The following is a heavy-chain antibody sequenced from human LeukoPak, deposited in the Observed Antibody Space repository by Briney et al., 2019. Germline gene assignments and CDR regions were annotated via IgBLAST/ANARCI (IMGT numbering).Heavy chain of an antibody. V-gene: IGHV3-21*01. CDR3: ARSGDYKDY. D-gene: IGHD4-17*01. CDR1: GFTFANYA. Sequence: GGSLRLSCAASGFTFANYAMNWVRQAPGKGLEWVSSISSTGSDIWYADSLKGRFTISRDNAKDSLYLQMNSLRAEDTAVYYCARSGDYKDYWGQGTLVTVSS. CDR2: ISSTGSDI. J-gene: IGHJ4*02.